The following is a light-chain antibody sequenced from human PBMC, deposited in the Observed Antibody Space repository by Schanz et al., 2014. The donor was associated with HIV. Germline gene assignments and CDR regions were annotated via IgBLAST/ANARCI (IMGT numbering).Light chain of an antibody. CDR2: EVS. CDR1: SSDVGSYNL. Sequence: QSALTQPASVSGSPGQSITISCTGTSSDVGSYNLVSWYQHHPGKAPKLMIYEVSYRPSGVSNRFSGSKSGNTASLTISGLQAEDEADYYCSSYTSSSTWVFGGGTKLTVL. V-gene: IGLV2-14*02. CDR3: SSYTSSSTWV. J-gene: IGLJ3*02.